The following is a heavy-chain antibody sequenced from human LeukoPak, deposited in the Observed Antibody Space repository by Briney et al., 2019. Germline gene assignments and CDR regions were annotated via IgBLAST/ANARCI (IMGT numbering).Heavy chain of an antibody. CDR1: GGSISSGGYS. J-gene: IGHJ5*02. V-gene: IGHV4-30-2*01. D-gene: IGHD3-16*01. CDR3: ARNQGGGFDP. Sequence: PSETLSLTCAVSGGSISSGGYSWSWIRQPPGKGLEWIGYIYHSGSTYYNPSLKSRVTISVDRSKNQYSLKLSSVAAADTAVYYCARNQGGGFDPWGQGTLVTVSS. CDR2: IYHSGST.